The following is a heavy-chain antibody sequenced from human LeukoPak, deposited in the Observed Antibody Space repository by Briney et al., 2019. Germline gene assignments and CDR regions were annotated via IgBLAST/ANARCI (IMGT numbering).Heavy chain of an antibody. CDR3: AKAPVTSCRGAFCYPFDY. D-gene: IGHD2-21*01. V-gene: IGHV3-23*01. CDR1: GLSLNSYA. CDR2: SSSSDDGK. Sequence: GGSLRLSCTASGLSLNSYAMSWVRQIPGKGLEWVSASSSSDDGKWYAESVRGRFTISRDTSKNTVYLQMNSLRVEDAGVYYCAKAPVTSCRGAFCYPFDYWGHGTLVTVSS. J-gene: IGHJ4*01.